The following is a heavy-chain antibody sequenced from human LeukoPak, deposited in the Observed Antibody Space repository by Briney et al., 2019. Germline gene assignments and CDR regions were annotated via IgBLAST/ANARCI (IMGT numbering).Heavy chain of an antibody. V-gene: IGHV1-2*02. Sequence: SVKVSCKASGYTFTGYYMHWVRQAPGQGLEWMGWINPNSGGTNYAQKFQGRVTMTRDTSISTAYMELSRLRSDDTAVYYCARDLSRIAARPSLGYWGQGTLVTVSS. CDR3: ARDLSRIAARPSLGY. J-gene: IGHJ4*02. D-gene: IGHD6-6*01. CDR1: GYTFTGYY. CDR2: INPNSGGT.